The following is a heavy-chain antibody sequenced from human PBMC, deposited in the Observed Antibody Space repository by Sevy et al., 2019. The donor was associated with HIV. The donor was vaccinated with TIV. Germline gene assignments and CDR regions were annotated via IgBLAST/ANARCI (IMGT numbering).Heavy chain of an antibody. CDR3: ARSPANNYDFWSGYYTTGESDYYGMDV. V-gene: IGHV4-59*01. J-gene: IGHJ6*02. CDR1: GGSISSYY. D-gene: IGHD3-3*01. Sequence: SETLSLTCTVSGGSISSYYWSWIRQPPGKGLEWIGYIYYSGSTKYNPSLKSRVTISVDTSKNQFSLKLSSVTAADTAVYYCARSPANNYDFWSGYYTTGESDYYGMDVWGQGTTVTVSS. CDR2: IYYSGST.